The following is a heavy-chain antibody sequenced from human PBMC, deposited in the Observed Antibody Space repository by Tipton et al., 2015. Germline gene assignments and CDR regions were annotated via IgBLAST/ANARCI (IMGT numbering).Heavy chain of an antibody. J-gene: IGHJ4*02. Sequence: TLSLTCAVYGGSFSDYYWTWVRQAPGKGLEWIGEINLSESTSYNPSLKSRVSISVDTSKNQFSPKLSSVTAADTAVYYCARVFGLDEISGYYLNYWGRGNLVTVSS. CDR2: INLSEST. CDR3: ARVFGLDEISGYYLNY. D-gene: IGHD3-22*01. CDR1: GGSFSDYY. V-gene: IGHV4-34*01.